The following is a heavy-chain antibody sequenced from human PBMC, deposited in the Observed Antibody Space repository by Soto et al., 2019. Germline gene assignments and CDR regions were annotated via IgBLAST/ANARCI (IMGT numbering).Heavy chain of an antibody. CDR2: IKSKTDGGTT. V-gene: IGHV3-15*07. J-gene: IGHJ6*02. Sequence: GGSLRLSCAASGFTFSNAWMNWVRQAPGKGLEWVGRIKSKTDGGTTDYAAPVKGRFTISRDDSKNTLYLQMNSLKTEDTAVYYCTTDPERGRYCSSTSCYSFPYYYYYGMDVWGQGTTVTVSS. D-gene: IGHD2-2*01. CDR1: GFTFSNAW. CDR3: TTDPERGRYCSSTSCYSFPYYYYYGMDV.